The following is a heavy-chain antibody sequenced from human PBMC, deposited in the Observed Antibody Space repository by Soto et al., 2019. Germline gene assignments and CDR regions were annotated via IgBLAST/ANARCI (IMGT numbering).Heavy chain of an antibody. J-gene: IGHJ4*02. CDR2: ISPHNGNT. CDR1: GYTFTTYG. V-gene: IGHV1-18*01. D-gene: IGHD1-1*01. CDR3: ARGRYGDY. Sequence: QVHLVQSGAEVKKPGASVKVSCKGSGYTFTTYGITWVRQAPGQGLECMGWISPHNGNTNYAQKLQGRVTVTRDTSTSTAYMELRSLRSDDTAVYYCARGRYGDYWGQGALVTVSS.